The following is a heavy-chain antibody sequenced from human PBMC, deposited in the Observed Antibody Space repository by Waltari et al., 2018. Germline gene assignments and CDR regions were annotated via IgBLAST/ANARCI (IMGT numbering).Heavy chain of an antibody. CDR3: ARSRGDGYYYYMDV. J-gene: IGHJ6*03. D-gene: IGHD3-16*01. V-gene: IGHV4-59*01. CDR2: IHHSGNT. Sequence: ISTYYWSWIRQPPGKGLEWIGFIHHSGNTNYSPSLKSRAIISVDTSKNQFALKLTSVTAADTAVYYCARSRGDGYYYYMDVWGNGTTVTVPS. CDR1: ISTYY.